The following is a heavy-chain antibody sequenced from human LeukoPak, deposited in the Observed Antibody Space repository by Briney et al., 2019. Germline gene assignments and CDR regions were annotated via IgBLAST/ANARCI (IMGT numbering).Heavy chain of an antibody. CDR3: AISWVRRGIILFDY. Sequence: ASVKVSCKVSEYRLTEVSLYWVRQAPGKGLEWMGSFDQESGETIYAQKFQGRVSMTEDTSIQTAYMELSSLRSEDTAVYYCAISWVRRGIILFDYWGQGTLVTVSS. CDR1: EYRLTEVS. V-gene: IGHV1-24*01. D-gene: IGHD3-10*01. J-gene: IGHJ4*02. CDR2: FDQESGET.